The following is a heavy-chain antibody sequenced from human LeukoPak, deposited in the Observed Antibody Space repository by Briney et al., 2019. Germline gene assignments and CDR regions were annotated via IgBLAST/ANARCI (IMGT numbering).Heavy chain of an antibody. V-gene: IGHV4-34*01. Sequence: PSETLSLTCAVYGGSFSGYYWSWIRQPPGKGLEWIGEINHSGSTNYNPSLKSRVTISVDTSKNQFSLKPSSVTAADTAVYYCAGGTTRLNDAFDIWGQGTMVTVSS. CDR1: GGSFSGYY. D-gene: IGHD1-1*01. CDR3: AGGTTRLNDAFDI. CDR2: INHSGST. J-gene: IGHJ3*02.